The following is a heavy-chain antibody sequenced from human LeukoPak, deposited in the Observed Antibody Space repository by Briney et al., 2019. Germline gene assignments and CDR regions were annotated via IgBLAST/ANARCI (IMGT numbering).Heavy chain of an antibody. CDR3: IREVQVRASASLGL. D-gene: IGHD1-1*01. J-gene: IGHJ4*01. CDR2: MNSAGTTI. Sequence: GGSLTLSCAASGFTISGFWMHWVRHVPGEGLVWVARMNSAGTTINYADSVKGRFTISRDNVRNTLHLQMNNLSLEDTAVYFCIREVQVRASASLGLWGRGTLVTVS. CDR1: GFTISGFW. V-gene: IGHV3-74*01.